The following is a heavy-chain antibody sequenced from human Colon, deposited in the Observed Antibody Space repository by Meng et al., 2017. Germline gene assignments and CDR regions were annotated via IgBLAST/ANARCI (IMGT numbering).Heavy chain of an antibody. CDR1: GGSISSNW. D-gene: IGHD3/OR15-3a*01. CDR2: FFHTGRT. Sequence: QAPPQGPGPGLGKPSGTLSPTCAVSGGSISSNWWSWVRQPPGKGLEWIGEFFHTGRTNYDPSLKSRVTISVDKSNNQFSLKLTSVTAADTAVYYCARHISILGQRGFDYWGQGTLVTVSS. V-gene: IGHV4-4*02. J-gene: IGHJ4*02. CDR3: ARHISILGQRGFDY.